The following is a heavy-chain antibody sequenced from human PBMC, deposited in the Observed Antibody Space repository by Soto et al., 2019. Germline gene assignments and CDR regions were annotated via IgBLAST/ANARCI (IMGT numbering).Heavy chain of an antibody. V-gene: IGHV4-59*01. CDR3: ARDDPFDP. J-gene: IGHJ5*02. Sequence: QERLQESGPQLVKPSATLSLTCTVSGGAFRSYFWSWIRQPPGKGLEWIGNIHSSGKSNYNPSFKSRVSMSIDPSKNQFSVRLTSVTAADTAVYFCARDDPFDPWGQGILVTVSS. CDR1: GGAFRSYF. CDR2: IHSSGKS.